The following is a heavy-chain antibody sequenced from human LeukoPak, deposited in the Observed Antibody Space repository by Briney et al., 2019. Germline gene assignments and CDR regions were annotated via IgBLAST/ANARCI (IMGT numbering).Heavy chain of an antibody. CDR3: AKDSTGCSSTSCRTGGYYFDY. J-gene: IGHJ4*02. Sequence: PGGSLRLSCAASEFTFSNAWMSWVRQAPGKGLEWVAFIRYDGSNKYYADSVKGRFTISRDNSKNTLYLHMNSLRAEDTAVYYCAKDSTGCSSTSCRTGGYYFDYWGQGTLVTVSS. CDR1: EFTFSNAW. D-gene: IGHD2-2*01. V-gene: IGHV3-30*02. CDR2: IRYDGSNK.